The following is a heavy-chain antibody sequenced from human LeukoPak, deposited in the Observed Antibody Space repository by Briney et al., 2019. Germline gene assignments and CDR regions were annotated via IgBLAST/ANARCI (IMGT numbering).Heavy chain of an antibody. CDR2: IIPIFGTA. CDR3: ARTDIHSSLRNAFDI. CDR1: GGTFSSYA. D-gene: IGHD6-13*01. Sequence: SVKVSCKASGGTFSSYAISWVRQAPGQGLEWMGGIIPIFGTANYAQKFQGRVTITTDESTSTAYMELSSLRSEDTAVYYCARTDIHSSLRNAFDIWGQGTMVTVSS. J-gene: IGHJ3*02. V-gene: IGHV1-69*05.